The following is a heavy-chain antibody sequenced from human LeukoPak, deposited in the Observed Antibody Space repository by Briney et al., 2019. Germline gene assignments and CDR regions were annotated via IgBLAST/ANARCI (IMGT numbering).Heavy chain of an antibody. D-gene: IGHD3-22*01. CDR2: IIPIFGTA. V-gene: IGHV1-69*05. J-gene: IGHJ3*02. CDR1: GGTFSSYA. Sequence: ASVKVSCKASGGTFSSYAINWVRQAPGQGLEWMGGIIPIFGTANYAQRFQGRVTITTDESTSTAYMKLSSLRSEDTAVYYCARPRDLPYDSSGYYGFGAFDIWGQGTMVTVSS. CDR3: ARPRDLPYDSSGYYGFGAFDI.